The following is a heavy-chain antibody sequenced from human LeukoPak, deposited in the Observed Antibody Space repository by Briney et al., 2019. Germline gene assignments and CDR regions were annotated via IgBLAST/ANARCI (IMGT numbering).Heavy chain of an antibody. V-gene: IGHV4-4*07. D-gene: IGHD6-19*01. Sequence: SETLSLTCTVSGGSISSYYWSWIRQPAGKGLEWIGRIYTSGSANYNPSLRSRVTVSLDTSKNQFSLKLSSVTAADTAMYYCARVRRAVAHHWGQGTLVTVSS. CDR1: GGSISSYY. J-gene: IGHJ4*02. CDR2: IYTSGSA. CDR3: ARVRRAVAHH.